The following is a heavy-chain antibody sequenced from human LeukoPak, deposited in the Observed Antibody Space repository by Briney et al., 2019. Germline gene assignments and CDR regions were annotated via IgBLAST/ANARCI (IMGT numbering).Heavy chain of an antibody. CDR1: GFTVSSNY. J-gene: IGHJ4*02. V-gene: IGHV3-53*01. Sequence: GGSLRLSCAASGFTVSSNYMTWVRQAPGNGLEWVSVLYSSGSGGATYYADSVKGRFTISRDNSKNTLHLQMNSLRAEDTAVYYCARVTRYSSSWYYDYWGQGTLVTVSS. CDR2: LYSSGSGGAT. D-gene: IGHD6-13*01. CDR3: ARVTRYSSSWYYDY.